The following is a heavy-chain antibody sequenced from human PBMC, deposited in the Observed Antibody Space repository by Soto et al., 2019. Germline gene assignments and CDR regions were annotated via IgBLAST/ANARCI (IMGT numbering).Heavy chain of an antibody. J-gene: IGHJ3*02. Sequence: PGGSLRLSCAASGFTFSIYAMSWFRQAPGKGLEWVSAISGSGGSTYYADSVKGRFTISRDNSKNTLYLQMNSLRAEDTAVYYCAKGGYYDFWSGYYFPAFDIWGQGTMVTVSS. CDR1: GFTFSIYA. CDR3: AKGGYYDFWSGYYFPAFDI. CDR2: ISGSGGST. V-gene: IGHV3-23*01. D-gene: IGHD3-3*01.